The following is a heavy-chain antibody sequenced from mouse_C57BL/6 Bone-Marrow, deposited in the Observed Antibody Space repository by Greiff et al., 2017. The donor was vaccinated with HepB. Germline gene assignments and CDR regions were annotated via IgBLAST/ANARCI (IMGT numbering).Heavy chain of an antibody. J-gene: IGHJ3*01. CDR1: GFTFSNYW. V-gene: IGHV6-3*01. Sequence: EVKLVESGGGLVQPGGSMKLSCVASGFTFSNYWMNWVRQSPEKGLEWVAQIRLKSANYATHYAESVKGRFTISRDDSKSSVYLQMNNLRAEDTGMYYCTGSSGFFAYWGQGTLVTVSA. D-gene: IGHD3-2*02. CDR3: TGSSGFFAY. CDR2: IRLKSANYAT.